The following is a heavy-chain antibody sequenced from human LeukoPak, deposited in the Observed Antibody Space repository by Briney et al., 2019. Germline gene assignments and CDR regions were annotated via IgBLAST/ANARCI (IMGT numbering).Heavy chain of an antibody. CDR3: ARGGVSHEYVLAYFDY. V-gene: IGHV4-34*01. CDR1: GGSFSGYY. CDR2: INHSGST. Sequence: SETLSLTCAVYGGSFSGYYWSWIRQPPGKGLEWIGEINHSGSTNYNPSLKSRVTISVDTSKNQFSLKLSSVTAADTAVYYCARGGVSHEYVLAYFDYWGQGTLVTVSS. D-gene: IGHD3-16*01. J-gene: IGHJ4*02.